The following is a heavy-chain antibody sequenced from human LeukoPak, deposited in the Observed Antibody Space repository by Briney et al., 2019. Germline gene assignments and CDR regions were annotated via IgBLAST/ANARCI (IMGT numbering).Heavy chain of an antibody. CDR1: GGTFTSYA. J-gene: IGHJ4*02. CDR2: IIPIFGTA. Sequence: GASVKVPCKASGGTFTSYAISWVRQAPGQGLEWMGGIIPIFGTADYAQKFQGRVTITADESTSTAYMELSSLRSEDTAVYYCARVGSVTTGFDYWGQGTLVTVSS. CDR3: ARVGSVTTGFDY. D-gene: IGHD4-17*01. V-gene: IGHV1-69*01.